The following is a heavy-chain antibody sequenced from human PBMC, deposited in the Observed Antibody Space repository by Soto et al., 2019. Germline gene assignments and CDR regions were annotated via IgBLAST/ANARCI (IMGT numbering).Heavy chain of an antibody. Sequence: SETLSLTCTLSGGSISSYYWSWIRQPPGKGLEWIGYIYYRGITNYNPSLKSRVTISVDTSKNQFSLKLSSVTAADTAVYYCARYKSNYYYGMDVCGQGTTVTVSS. CDR2: IYYRGIT. V-gene: IGHV4-59*01. CDR3: ARYKSNYYYGMDV. J-gene: IGHJ6*02. D-gene: IGHD1-20*01. CDR1: GGSISSYY.